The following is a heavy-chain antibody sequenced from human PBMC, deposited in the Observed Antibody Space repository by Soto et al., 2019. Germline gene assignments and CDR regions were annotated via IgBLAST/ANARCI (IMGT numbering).Heavy chain of an antibody. J-gene: IGHJ6*03. D-gene: IGHD3-10*01. CDR2: IYYSGST. CDR1: GGSISSSSYY. V-gene: IGHV4-39*07. CDR3: AREYYGSGSYYYYYYYMDV. Sequence: SETLSLTCTVSGGSISSSSYYWGWIRQPPGKGLEWIGSIYYSGSTYYNPSLKSRVTISVDTSKNQFSLKLSSVTAADTAVYYCAREYYGSGSYYYYYYYMDVWGKGTTVTV.